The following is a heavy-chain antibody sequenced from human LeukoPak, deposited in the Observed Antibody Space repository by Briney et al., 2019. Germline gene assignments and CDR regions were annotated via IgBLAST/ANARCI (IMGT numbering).Heavy chain of an antibody. Sequence: SVKVSCKASGGTFSSYGISWGRQAPGQGLEWMGRIIPIFGIANYAQKFQGRATITADKSTTTAYMELSSLRSDDTAVYYCARDGQGHIVATIDLDYYYGMDVWGQGTTVTVSS. CDR1: GGTFSSYG. CDR3: ARDGQGHIVATIDLDYYYGMDV. J-gene: IGHJ6*02. D-gene: IGHD5-12*01. CDR2: IIPIFGIA. V-gene: IGHV1-69*04.